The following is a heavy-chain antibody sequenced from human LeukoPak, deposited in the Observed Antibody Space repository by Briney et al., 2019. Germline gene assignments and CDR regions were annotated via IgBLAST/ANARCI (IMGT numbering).Heavy chain of an antibody. CDR3: ARLSSSGWYRDAFDI. Sequence: GESLKISCKGSGYSFTSYWIGWVRQMPGKGLEWMGIIYPGDSDTRYSPSFQGQVTISADKSIGTAYLQWSSLKASDTAMYYCARLSSSGWYRDAFDIWGQGTMVTVSS. CDR1: GYSFTSYW. CDR2: IYPGDSDT. J-gene: IGHJ3*02. D-gene: IGHD6-19*01. V-gene: IGHV5-51*03.